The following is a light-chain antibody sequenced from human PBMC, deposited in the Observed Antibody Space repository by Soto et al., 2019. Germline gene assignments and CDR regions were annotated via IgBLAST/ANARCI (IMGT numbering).Light chain of an antibody. J-gene: IGLJ2*01. CDR3: SSYTSSSPVV. CDR1: SSDVGGYNY. V-gene: IGLV2-14*01. Sequence: QSALTQPASVSGSPGQSITISCTGTSSDVGGYNYVSWYQQHPGKAPKLMIYDVSNRPSGVSNRFSGSKSGNTASQTISGLQAEDEADYYCSSYTSSSPVVFGGGTKLTVL. CDR2: DVS.